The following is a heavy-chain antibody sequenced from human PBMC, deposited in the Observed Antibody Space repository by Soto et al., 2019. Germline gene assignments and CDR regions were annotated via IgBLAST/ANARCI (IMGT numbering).Heavy chain of an antibody. V-gene: IGHV1-2*04. CDR2: INPNSGGT. CDR1: GYTFTGYY. Sequence: ASVTGAWTAAGYTFTGYYMHWGRQDTGQGLEWMGWINPNSGGTNYAQKFQGWVTMTRDTSISTAYMELSRLRSDDTAVYYCARDLGYCSSTSCRYYYYGMDVWGQGTTVTVSS. CDR3: ARDLGYCSSTSCRYYYYGMDV. J-gene: IGHJ6*02. D-gene: IGHD2-2*01.